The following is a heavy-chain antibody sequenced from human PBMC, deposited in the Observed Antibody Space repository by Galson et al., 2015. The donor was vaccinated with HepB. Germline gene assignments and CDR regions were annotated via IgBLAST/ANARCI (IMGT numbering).Heavy chain of an antibody. J-gene: IGHJ4*02. CDR2: ISYDGSNK. V-gene: IGHV3-30*14. CDR1: GFIFSYSA. D-gene: IGHD6-13*01. CDR3: ASSYSSSWYRVHFDY. Sequence: SLRLSCAASGFIFSYSAMHWVRQAPGKGLEWVAVISYDGSNKYYTDSVNGRFTISRDNSKNTLYLQMNSLRAEDTAVYYCASSYSSSWYRVHFDYWGQGTLVTVSS.